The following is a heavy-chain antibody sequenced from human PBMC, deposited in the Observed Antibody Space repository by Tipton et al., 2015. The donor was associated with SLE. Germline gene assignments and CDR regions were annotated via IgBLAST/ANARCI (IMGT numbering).Heavy chain of an antibody. Sequence: TLSLTCTVSGGSISGYYWSWVRQPAGKGLEWVRRIYTSGSTNYNPSLKSRVTISVDTSKNQFSLKLSSVTAADTAVYYCARGYCSGGSCSALLDVWGKGTTVTVSS. CDR3: ARGYCSGGSCSALLDV. CDR1: GGSISGYY. J-gene: IGHJ6*04. CDR2: IYTSGST. D-gene: IGHD2-15*01. V-gene: IGHV4-4*07.